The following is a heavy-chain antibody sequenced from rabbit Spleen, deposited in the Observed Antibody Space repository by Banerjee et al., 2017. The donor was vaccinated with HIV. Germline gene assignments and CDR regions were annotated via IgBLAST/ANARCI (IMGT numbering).Heavy chain of an antibody. CDR3: AKDTGSSFSSYGMDL. D-gene: IGHD8-1*01. V-gene: IGHV1S40*01. Sequence: QSLEESGGGLVKPGASLTLTCKASGVSFSGDSFSGDSYMCWVRQAPGKGLEWIGCIDTGSSGFTYFASWAQGRFTISKTSSTTVTLQMTGLTAADTATYFCAKDTGSSFSSYGMDLWGPGHPRHRL. J-gene: IGHJ6*01. CDR1: GVSFSGDSF. CDR2: IDTGSSGFT.